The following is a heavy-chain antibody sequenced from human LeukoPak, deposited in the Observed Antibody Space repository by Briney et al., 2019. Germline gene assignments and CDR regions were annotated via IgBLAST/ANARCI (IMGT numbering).Heavy chain of an antibody. CDR2: ISTTGYT. Sequence: SETLSLTCTVSGASVRSFYWSFIRQPPGKGLEYIGYISTTGYTDYNPSLQSRVSISVDASKSQFSLKLRSVTAADTAIYYCERLIPIAKTTDYFDYWGQGTLVTVSS. CDR3: ERLIPIAKTTDYFDY. CDR1: GASVRSFY. D-gene: IGHD4-17*01. V-gene: IGHV4-4*09. J-gene: IGHJ4*02.